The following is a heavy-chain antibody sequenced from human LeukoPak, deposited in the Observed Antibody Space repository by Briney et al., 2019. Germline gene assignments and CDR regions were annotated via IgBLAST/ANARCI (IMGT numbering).Heavy chain of an antibody. CDR3: ARGVPLGYDFWSGDHSRWFDP. D-gene: IGHD3-3*01. V-gene: IGHV1-8*01. Sequence: VASVKVSCKASGYTFTSYDINWVRQATGQGLEWMGWMNPNSGNTGYAQKFQGRVTITTDESTSTAYMELSSLRSEDTAVYYCARGVPLGYDFWSGDHSRWFDPWGQGTLVTVSS. CDR2: MNPNSGNT. J-gene: IGHJ5*02. CDR1: GYTFTSYD.